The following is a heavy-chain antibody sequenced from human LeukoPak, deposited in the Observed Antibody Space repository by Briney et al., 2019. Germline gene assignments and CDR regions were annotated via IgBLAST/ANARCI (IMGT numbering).Heavy chain of an antibody. CDR3: SRLKGSVAGES. Sequence: SETLSLTCSVSGGSVTNRRYFWGWARQPAGKGLQWIGSVYESGRVSYNASLKSRVTISVDTSKNQFFLKLTSVTATDTAVYYCSRLKGSVAGESWGQGTLVTVSS. D-gene: IGHD6-19*01. J-gene: IGHJ5*02. CDR1: GGSVTNRRYF. V-gene: IGHV4-39*01. CDR2: VYESGRV.